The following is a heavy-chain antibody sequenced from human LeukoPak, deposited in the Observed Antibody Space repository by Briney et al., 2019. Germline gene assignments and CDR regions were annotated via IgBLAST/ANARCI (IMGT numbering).Heavy chain of an antibody. CDR2: ISSSSSYI. Sequence: PGGSLRLSCAASGFTFSSYSMNWVRQAPGKGLEWVSSISSSSSYIYYADSVKGRFTISRDNAKNSLYLQMNSLRAEDTAVYHCAKDGSSSFSDYWGQGTLVTVSS. J-gene: IGHJ4*02. CDR1: GFTFSSYS. CDR3: AKDGSSSFSDY. V-gene: IGHV3-21*01. D-gene: IGHD6-13*01.